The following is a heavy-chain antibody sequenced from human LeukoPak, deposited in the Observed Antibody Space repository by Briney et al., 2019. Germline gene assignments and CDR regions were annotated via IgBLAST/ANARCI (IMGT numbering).Heavy chain of an antibody. J-gene: IGHJ4*02. Sequence: SETLSLTCTVSGGSISGFSYYWGWIRQPPGKGLEWIGNIFYTGTTYYNPSLQSRVTVSVDTSKNQFSLKLSSVTAADTAVYYCARDPVVRGVIPDYWGQGTLVTVSS. CDR3: ARDPVVRGVIPDY. CDR1: GGSISGFSYY. D-gene: IGHD3-10*01. V-gene: IGHV4-39*07. CDR2: IFYTGTT.